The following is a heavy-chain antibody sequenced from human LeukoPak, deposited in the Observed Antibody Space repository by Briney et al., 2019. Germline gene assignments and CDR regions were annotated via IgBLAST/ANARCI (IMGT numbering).Heavy chain of an antibody. D-gene: IGHD3-3*01. Sequence: PGGSLRLSCAASGFTFTSYGMNWVRQAPGKGLEWVSAISAGGASTYYTDSVKGRFTISRDNSKNTLSLQMNSLRAEDTAVYYCAKSPGFYDSWGQGTLVTVSS. V-gene: IGHV3-23*01. CDR2: ISAGGAST. CDR1: GFTFTSYG. J-gene: IGHJ4*02. CDR3: AKSPGFYDS.